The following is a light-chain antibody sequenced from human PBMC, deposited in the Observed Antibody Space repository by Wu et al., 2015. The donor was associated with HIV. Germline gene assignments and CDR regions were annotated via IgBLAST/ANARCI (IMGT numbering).Light chain of an antibody. CDR3: QQYGSSPL. J-gene: IGKJ2*01. CDR2: GAS. Sequence: EIVLTQSPGTLSLSPGERATVSCRASQSVSNNYLAWYQQKPGQAPRLLIYGASSRATGIPDRFSGSGSGTDFTLTISRLEPEDFAVYYCQQYGSSPLFGQGTKLEIK. V-gene: IGKV3-20*01. CDR1: QSVSNNY.